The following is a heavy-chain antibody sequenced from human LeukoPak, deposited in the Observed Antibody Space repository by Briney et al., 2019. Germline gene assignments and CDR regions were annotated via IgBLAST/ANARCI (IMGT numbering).Heavy chain of an antibody. V-gene: IGHV4-59*01. Sequence: SETLSLTCTVSGGSISSYYWSWIRQPPGKGLEWLGYFNFSGSTNYNPSLKRRITISVDTSKNQFSLKMSSVTAADTAVYYCARFVGSSWLCFDIWGHGTMVTVSS. CDR1: GGSISSYY. CDR2: FNFSGST. D-gene: IGHD6-13*01. CDR3: ARFVGSSWLCFDI. J-gene: IGHJ3*02.